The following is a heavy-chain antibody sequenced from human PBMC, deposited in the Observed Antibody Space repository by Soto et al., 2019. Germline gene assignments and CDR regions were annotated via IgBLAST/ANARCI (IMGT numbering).Heavy chain of an antibody. Sequence: QVQLQESGPGLVKPSETLSLTCTVSGGSISSYYWSWIRQPPGKGLEWIGYIYYSGSTTYNPSLKSRVTKSVDTSKNHFSLKLSSVTAADTAVYYRARHWALGPPPDYWGQGTLVTVSS. V-gene: IGHV4-59*08. D-gene: IGHD3-16*01. CDR2: IYYSGST. CDR3: ARHWALGPPPDY. CDR1: GGSISSYY. J-gene: IGHJ4*02.